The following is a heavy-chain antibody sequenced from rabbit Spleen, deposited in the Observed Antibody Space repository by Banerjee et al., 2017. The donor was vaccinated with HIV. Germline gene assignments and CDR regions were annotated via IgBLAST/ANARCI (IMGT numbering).Heavy chain of an antibody. CDR1: GFTLSSYY. Sequence: QLKESGGGLVQPGGSLKLSCKASGFTLSSYYMNWVRQAPGKGLEWIGYIDPVFGITYYASWVNGRFSISRENAQNTVFLQMTSLTAADTATYFCVRGASSSGYYSLWGPGTLVTVS. CDR2: IDPVFGIT. V-gene: IGHV1S7*01. D-gene: IGHD1-1*01. J-gene: IGHJ4*01. CDR3: VRGASSSGYYSL.